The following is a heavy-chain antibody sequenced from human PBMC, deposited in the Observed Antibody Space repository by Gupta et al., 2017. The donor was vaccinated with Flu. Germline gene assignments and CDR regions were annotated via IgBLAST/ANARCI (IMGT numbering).Heavy chain of an antibody. D-gene: IGHD3-10*01. CDR3: ARDRGVGFGLDAFDV. CDR1: DLNYAV. Sequence: LIESGGRQIYPGESLRLSCATSDLNYAVMHWPCPPPGNGLEWVAAFWYNGADKYYSDSVRGRFTSSRDFTTNMHYLQMDSLGVDDTAVYDCARDRGVGFGLDAFDVWGQGTVVTVSS. CDR2: FWYNGADK. V-gene: IGHV3-33*01. J-gene: IGHJ3*01.